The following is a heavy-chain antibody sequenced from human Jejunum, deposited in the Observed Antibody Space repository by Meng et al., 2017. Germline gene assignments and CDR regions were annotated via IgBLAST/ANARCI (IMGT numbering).Heavy chain of an antibody. Sequence: GESLKISCTPSGFTFSYFEMNWVRQAPGKGLEWVSSISGSGDTLYYADSVTGRFTISRDNAKNSLYLQMDSLRAEDTAVYYCARGRLIGVTGYFDYWGQGTQVTVSS. D-gene: IGHD2-21*01. CDR3: ARGRLIGVTGYFDY. V-gene: IGHV3-48*03. CDR2: ISGSGDTL. CDR1: GFTFSYFE. J-gene: IGHJ4*02.